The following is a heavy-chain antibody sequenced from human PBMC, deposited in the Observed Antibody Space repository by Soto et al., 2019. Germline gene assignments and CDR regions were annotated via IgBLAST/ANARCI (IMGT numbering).Heavy chain of an antibody. V-gene: IGHV4-59*01. CDR1: GGSISSYY. J-gene: IGHJ4*02. D-gene: IGHD5-12*01. Sequence: SETLSLTCTVSGGSISSYYWSWIQQPPGKGLEWIGYIYYSGSTNYNPSLKSRVTISVDTSKNQFSLKLSSVTAADTAVYYCARDGYNSLDYWGQGTLVTVSS. CDR3: ARDGYNSLDY. CDR2: IYYSGST.